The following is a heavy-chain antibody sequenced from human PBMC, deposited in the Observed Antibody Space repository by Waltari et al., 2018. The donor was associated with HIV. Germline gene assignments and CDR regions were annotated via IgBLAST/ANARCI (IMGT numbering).Heavy chain of an antibody. CDR3: AKGPQAYGAAAVRSSCY. D-gene: IGHD6-13*01. J-gene: IGHJ4*02. CDR1: GFTFSSYA. CDR2: ISGSGGST. Sequence: SGFTFSSYAMSWVRQAPGKGLEWVSAISGSGGSTYYADSVKGRFTISRDNSKNTLYLQMNSLRAEDTAVYYCAKGPQAYGAAAVRSSCYWGQGTLVTVSS. V-gene: IGHV3-23*01.